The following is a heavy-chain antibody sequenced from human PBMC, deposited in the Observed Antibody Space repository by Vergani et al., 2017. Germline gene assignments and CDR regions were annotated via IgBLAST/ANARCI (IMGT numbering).Heavy chain of an antibody. CDR2: IIPIFGTA. J-gene: IGHJ5*02. CDR3: ARVGYCSGGSCTGYWFDP. D-gene: IGHD2-15*01. CDR1: GGTFSSYA. V-gene: IGHV1-69*13. Sequence: QVQLVQSGAEVKKPGSSVKVSCKASGGTFSSYAISWVRQAPGQGLEWMGRIIPIFGTANYAQKFQGRVTITADESTSTAYMEPSSLRSEDTAVYYCARVGYCSGGSCTGYWFDPWGQGTLVTVSS.